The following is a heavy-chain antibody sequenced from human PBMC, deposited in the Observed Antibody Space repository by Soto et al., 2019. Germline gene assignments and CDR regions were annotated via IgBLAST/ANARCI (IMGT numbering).Heavy chain of an antibody. J-gene: IGHJ5*02. CDR2: ISYDGSNK. Sequence: PGGSLSLSCAASGFTFNSYGMHWVRQAPGKGLEWVAVISYDGSNKYYADSVKGRFTISRDNSKNTLYLQMNSLRAEDTAVYYCAKDYFSSTSGPFDPWGQGTLVTVSS. CDR3: AKDYFSSTSGPFDP. V-gene: IGHV3-30*18. D-gene: IGHD2-2*01. CDR1: GFTFNSYG.